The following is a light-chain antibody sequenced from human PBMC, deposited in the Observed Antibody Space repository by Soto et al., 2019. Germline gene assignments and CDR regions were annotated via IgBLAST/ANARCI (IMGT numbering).Light chain of an antibody. CDR1: QSVSSY. J-gene: IGKJ4*01. CDR3: QQYNNWPLT. CDR2: DAS. V-gene: IGKV3-11*01. Sequence: EIVLTQSPATLSLSPGERATLSCRASQSVSSYLAWYQQKPGQAPRLLIYDASNRATGISTRFSGSGSGTEFTLTISSLQSEDFAAYYCQQYNNWPLTFGVGTKVDIX.